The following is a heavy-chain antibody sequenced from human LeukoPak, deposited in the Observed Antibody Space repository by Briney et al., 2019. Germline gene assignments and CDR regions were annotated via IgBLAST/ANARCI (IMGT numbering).Heavy chain of an antibody. CDR2: INDSGRI. CDR3: ARRWNYGRNYYIDV. Sequence: PSETLSLTCAVYGGSFSNYYWSWIRQPPGKGLEWIGEINDSGRINYNPSLMSRVTVSVDTSKNQFSLRSPSVTATDTVVYYCARRWNYGRNYYIDVWGNGATVSVSS. J-gene: IGHJ6*03. V-gene: IGHV4-34*01. D-gene: IGHD1-7*01. CDR1: GGSFSNYY.